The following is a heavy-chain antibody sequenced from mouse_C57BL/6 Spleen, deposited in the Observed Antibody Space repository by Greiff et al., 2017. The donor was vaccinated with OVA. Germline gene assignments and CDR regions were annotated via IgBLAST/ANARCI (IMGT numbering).Heavy chain of an antibody. CDR1: GYTFTSYW. Sequence: QVQLQQPGAELVKPGASVKLSCKASGYTFTSYWMQWVKQRPGQGLEWIGEIDPSDSYTNYNQKFKGKATLTVDTSSSTAYMQLSSLTSEDSAVYYCARPSPPYDYPYRYFDVWGTGTTVTVSS. D-gene: IGHD2-4*01. V-gene: IGHV1-50*01. CDR3: ARPSPPYDYPYRYFDV. CDR2: IDPSDSYT. J-gene: IGHJ1*03.